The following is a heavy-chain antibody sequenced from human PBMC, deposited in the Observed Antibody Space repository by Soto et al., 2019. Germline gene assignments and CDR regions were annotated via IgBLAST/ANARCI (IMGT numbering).Heavy chain of an antibody. Sequence: QVQLVQSGAEVKKPGASVKVSCKASGYTFTSYSISWVRQAPGQGLEWMGWISAYNGNTNYAQKLQGRVTMTTDTSTSTAYMELRSLRSDDTAVYYCARDSGGMTDYYYYGMDVWGQGTTVTVAS. CDR3: ARDSGGMTDYYYYGMDV. J-gene: IGHJ6*02. CDR1: GYTFTSYS. D-gene: IGHD2-15*01. CDR2: ISAYNGNT. V-gene: IGHV1-18*01.